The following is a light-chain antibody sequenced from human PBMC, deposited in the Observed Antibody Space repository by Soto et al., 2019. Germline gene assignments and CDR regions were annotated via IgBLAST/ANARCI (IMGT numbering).Light chain of an antibody. V-gene: IGLV1-40*01. CDR2: GNS. J-gene: IGLJ3*02. CDR1: SSNIGAGSD. Sequence: QSVLTQPPSVSGAPGQRVTISCTGSSSNIGAGSDVHWYQQLPGTAPKLLIYGNSNRPSGVPDRFSGSKSGTSASLAITGLQAEYEADYYCQSYDSSLSGWVFGGGTQLTVL. CDR3: QSYDSSLSGWV.